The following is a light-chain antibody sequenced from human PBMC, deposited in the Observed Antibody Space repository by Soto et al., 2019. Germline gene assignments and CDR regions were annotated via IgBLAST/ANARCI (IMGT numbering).Light chain of an antibody. CDR3: QQSFNAPS. J-gene: IGKJ4*01. V-gene: IGKV1-39*01. Sequence: DIQMTQSPSSLYAAVGDRVTITCRASQNISSYFNWYQQKPGKAPKLLIYAASSLQSGVPSRFSGSGSGTDFSLTISSLQPEDFASYYCQQSFNAPSFGGGTKVEIK. CDR1: QNISSY. CDR2: AAS.